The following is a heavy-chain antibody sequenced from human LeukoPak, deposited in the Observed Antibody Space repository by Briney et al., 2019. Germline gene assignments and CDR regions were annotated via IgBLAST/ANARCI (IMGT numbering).Heavy chain of an antibody. Sequence: PSETLSLTCTVSGGSISSSSYSWGWIRQPPGKGLEWIGSISSYSGTTYYNPSLKSRVTISVDTSKKQFSLKLSSVTAADTAVYYCAREKIGYYDGSGRGWFDPWGQGTLVTVSS. J-gene: IGHJ5*02. D-gene: IGHD3-22*01. CDR3: AREKIGYYDGSGRGWFDP. CDR2: ISSYSGTT. V-gene: IGHV4-39*07. CDR1: GGSISSSSYS.